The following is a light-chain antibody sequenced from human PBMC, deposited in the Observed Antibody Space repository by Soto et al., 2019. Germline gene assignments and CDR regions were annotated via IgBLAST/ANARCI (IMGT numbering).Light chain of an antibody. CDR1: SSDVGRYNY. CDR2: DVS. Sequence: QSALTQPRSVSGSPGQSVTISCTGTSSDVGRYNYVSWYQHRPGKAPKLMIYDVSTRPSGVPDRFSGSKSGTTASLTISGLQAEDEADYYCCSYAGSPYVFGTGTKVTVL. J-gene: IGLJ1*01. V-gene: IGLV2-11*01. CDR3: CSYAGSPYV.